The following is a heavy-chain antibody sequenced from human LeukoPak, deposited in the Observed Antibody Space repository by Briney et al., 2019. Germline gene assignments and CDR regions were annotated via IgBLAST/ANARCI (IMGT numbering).Heavy chain of an antibody. D-gene: IGHD4-17*01. CDR1: GGSISSGSYY. Sequence: SETLSLTCIVSGGSISSGSYYWSWIRQPAGKGLEWIGTIYYSGTTYYNPSLKRRVTISVDTSKNQFSLTLSFVTAADTAVYYCARHHYGDYAGFDPWGQGTLVTVSS. J-gene: IGHJ5*02. V-gene: IGHV4-39*07. CDR3: ARHHYGDYAGFDP. CDR2: IYYSGTT.